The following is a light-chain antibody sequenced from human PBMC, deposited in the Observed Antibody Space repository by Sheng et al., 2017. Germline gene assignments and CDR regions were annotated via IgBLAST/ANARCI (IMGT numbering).Light chain of an antibody. CDR1: KLGDRF. J-gene: IGLJ2*01. Sequence: SYELTQPPSVSVSPGQTATITCSGDKLGDRFTSWYQQKPGQSPLMVIYQDNKRPSGIPERFSGSNSGNTATLTISGTQSMDEADFYCQTWDRNTAHVVFGGGTKPDHP. V-gene: IGLV3-1*01. CDR3: QTWDRNTAHVV. CDR2: QDN.